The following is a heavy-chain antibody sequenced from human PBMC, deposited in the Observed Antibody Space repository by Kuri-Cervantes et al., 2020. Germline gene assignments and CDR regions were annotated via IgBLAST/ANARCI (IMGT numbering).Heavy chain of an antibody. CDR2: ISAYNGDT. CDR1: GYTFTSYG. V-gene: IGHV1-18*01. D-gene: IGHD3-3*01. J-gene: IGHJ6*02. Sequence: ASVKVSCKASGYTFTSYGISWVRQAPGQGLEWMGWISAYNGDTNYAQKLQGRVTMTTDTSTSTAYMELSSLRSEDTAVYYCARAGPTDYDFSADYYYGMDVWGQGTTVTVSS. CDR3: ARAGPTDYDFSADYYYGMDV.